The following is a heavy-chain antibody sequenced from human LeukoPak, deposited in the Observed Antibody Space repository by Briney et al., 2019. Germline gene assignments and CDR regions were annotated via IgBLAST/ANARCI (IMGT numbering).Heavy chain of an antibody. J-gene: IGHJ4*02. CDR1: GFDLSPYT. Sequence: GGSLRLSCSASGFDLSPYTMNWVRQAPGKGLEWVASVSSTSSYMYYGDSLKGRFTISRDNAKNTLYLQLGSLRAEDTATYYCARRVTTFLSWGQGTLVIVSS. V-gene: IGHV3-21*01. CDR3: ARRVTTFLS. CDR2: VSSTSSYM. D-gene: IGHD4-17*01.